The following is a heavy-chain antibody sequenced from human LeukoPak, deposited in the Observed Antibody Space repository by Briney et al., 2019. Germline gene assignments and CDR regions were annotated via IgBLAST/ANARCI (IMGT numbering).Heavy chain of an antibody. D-gene: IGHD3-22*01. CDR3: ARDAPGDHYTGYGYYAPLDY. CDR1: GFTFDDYA. Sequence: SGGSLRLPCAASGFTFDDYAMHWVRQAPGKGLEWVSGISWNSGSIGYADSVKGRFTISRDNHNRLLHLQMNSLRAEDTAMYYCARDAPGDHYTGYGYYAPLDYWGRGTLVTVSS. CDR2: ISWNSGSI. J-gene: IGHJ4*02. V-gene: IGHV3-9*01.